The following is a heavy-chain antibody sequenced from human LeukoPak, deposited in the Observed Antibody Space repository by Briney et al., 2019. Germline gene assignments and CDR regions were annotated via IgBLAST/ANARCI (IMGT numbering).Heavy chain of an antibody. D-gene: IGHD6-19*01. CDR3: ARDGIAVAGTGDY. CDR1: VGTFSSYA. V-gene: IGHV1-69*05. Sequence: ASVKVSCKASVGTFSSYAISWVRQAPGQGLEWMGRIIPIFGTANYAQKFQGRVTITTDESTSTAYMELSSLRSEDTAVYYCARDGIAVAGTGDYWGQGTLVTVSS. CDR2: IIPIFGTA. J-gene: IGHJ4*02.